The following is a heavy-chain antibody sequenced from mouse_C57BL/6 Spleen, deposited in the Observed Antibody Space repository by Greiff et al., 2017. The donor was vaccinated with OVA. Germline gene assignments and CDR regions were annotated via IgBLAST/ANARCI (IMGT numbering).Heavy chain of an antibody. Sequence: EVKLMESGPELVKPGASVKISCKASGYSFTGYYMNWVKQSPEKSLEWIGEINTSTGGTTYNQKFKAKATLTVNKSSSTAYMQLKSLTSEDSAVYYCARGDYYGSSPFAYWGQGTLVTVSA. CDR1: GYSFTGYY. D-gene: IGHD1-1*01. CDR2: INTSTGGT. J-gene: IGHJ3*01. V-gene: IGHV1-42*01. CDR3: ARGDYYGSSPFAY.